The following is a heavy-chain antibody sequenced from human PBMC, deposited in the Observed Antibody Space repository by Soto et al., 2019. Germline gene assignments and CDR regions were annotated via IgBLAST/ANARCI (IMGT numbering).Heavy chain of an antibody. CDR1: GYTFTSYD. Sequence: ASVKVSCTASGYTFTSYDINWVRQATGQGLEWMGWMNPNSGNTGYAQKFQGRVTMTRNTSISTAYMELSSLRSEDTAVYYCARNPHYGSGSNYYMDVWGKGTTVTVSS. CDR2: MNPNSGNT. V-gene: IGHV1-8*01. CDR3: ARNPHYGSGSNYYMDV. D-gene: IGHD3-10*01. J-gene: IGHJ6*03.